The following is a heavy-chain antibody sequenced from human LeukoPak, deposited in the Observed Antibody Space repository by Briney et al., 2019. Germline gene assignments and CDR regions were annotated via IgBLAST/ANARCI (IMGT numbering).Heavy chain of an antibody. CDR3: ARCGGYDYLDDY. CDR1: GGSFSDYY. CDR2: INHSGST. J-gene: IGHJ4*02. V-gene: IGHV4-34*01. Sequence: SETLSLTCAVYGGSFSDYYWTWIRQPPGKGLEWIGEINHSGSTKDNPSLRSRVTISVDTSKNQFSLRLSPVTAADTAVYYCARCGGYDYLDDYWGQGTLVTVSS. D-gene: IGHD5-12*01.